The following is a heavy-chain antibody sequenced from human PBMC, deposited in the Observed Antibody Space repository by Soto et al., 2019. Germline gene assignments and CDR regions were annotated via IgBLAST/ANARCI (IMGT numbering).Heavy chain of an antibody. J-gene: IGHJ4*02. CDR1: GFTFSSYW. Sequence: GGSLRLSCAASGFTFSSYWMHWVRQAPGKGLVWVSRINSDGSSTSYADSVKGRFTISRDNAKNTLYLQMNSLRAEDTAVYYCARRGSRTYGFDYWGQGTLVTVSS. CDR2: INSDGSST. CDR3: ARRGSRTYGFDY. V-gene: IGHV3-74*01. D-gene: IGHD4-17*01.